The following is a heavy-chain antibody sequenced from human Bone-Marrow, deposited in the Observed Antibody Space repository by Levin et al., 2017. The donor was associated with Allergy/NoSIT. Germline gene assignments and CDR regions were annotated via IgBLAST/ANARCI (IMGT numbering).Heavy chain of an antibody. CDR3: ARGYSFGPGGY. CDR2: IWSDGSKE. J-gene: IGHJ4*02. V-gene: IGHV3-33*01. D-gene: IGHD5-18*01. CDR1: GFTFSSYG. Sequence: GGSLRLSCAASGFTFSSYGMHWVRQAPGKGLEWVAVIWSDGSKEYYADSVKGRFTISRDNSKNTLYLQMNSLRAEDTAVYYCARGYSFGPGGYWGQGTLVTVSS.